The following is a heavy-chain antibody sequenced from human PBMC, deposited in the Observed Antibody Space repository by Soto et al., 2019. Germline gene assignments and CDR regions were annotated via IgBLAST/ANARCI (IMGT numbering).Heavy chain of an antibody. CDR1: GGSISSSSYY. J-gene: IGHJ6*02. D-gene: IGHD4-17*01. Sequence: SETLSLTCTVSGGSISSSSYYWGWIRQPPGKGLEWIGSIYYSGSTYYNPSLKSRVTISVDTSKNQFSLKLSSVTAADTAVYYCASEATVTTTGYYGMDVWGQGTTVTVSS. CDR3: ASEATVTTTGYYGMDV. CDR2: IYYSGST. V-gene: IGHV4-39*01.